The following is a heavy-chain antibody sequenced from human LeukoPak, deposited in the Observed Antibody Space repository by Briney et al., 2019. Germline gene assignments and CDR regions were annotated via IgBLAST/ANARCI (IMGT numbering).Heavy chain of an antibody. CDR3: ARGGKYQLLDDY. J-gene: IGHJ4*02. CDR2: INPSGGST. V-gene: IGHV1-46*01. CDR1: GYRFTSYY. Sequence: GASVKVSCKASGYRFTSYYMHWVRQAPGQGLEWMGIINPSGGSTIYAQKFQDRVTMTRDTSTSTVYMELSSLSSEDTAVYYCARGGKYQLLDDYWGQGTLVTVSS. D-gene: IGHD2-2*01.